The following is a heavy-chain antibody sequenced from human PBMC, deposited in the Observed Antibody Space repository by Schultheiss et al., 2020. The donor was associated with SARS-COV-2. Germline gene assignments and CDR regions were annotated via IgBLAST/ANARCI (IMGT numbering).Heavy chain of an antibody. Sequence: GGSLRLSCAASGFTFSSYWMHWVRQAPGKGLVWVSRINSDGSSTSYADSVKGRFTISRDNAKNTLYLQMNSLRAEDTAVYYCARALMAGYPSMSFGMDVWGQGTTVTVSS. CDR2: INSDGSST. D-gene: IGHD2-8*01. CDR1: GFTFSSYW. V-gene: IGHV3-74*01. CDR3: ARALMAGYPSMSFGMDV. J-gene: IGHJ6*02.